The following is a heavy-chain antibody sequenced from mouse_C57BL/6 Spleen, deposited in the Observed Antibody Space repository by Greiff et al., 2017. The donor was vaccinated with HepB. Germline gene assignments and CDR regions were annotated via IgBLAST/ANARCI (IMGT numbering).Heavy chain of an antibody. CDR3: ARGGYYMAMDY. CDR2: ISDGGSYT. CDR1: GFTFSSYA. D-gene: IGHD2-12*01. J-gene: IGHJ4*01. V-gene: IGHV5-4*03. Sequence: EVKLVESGGGLVKPGGSLKLSCAASGFTFSSYAMSWVRQTPEKRLEWVATISDGGSYTYYPDNVKGRFTISRDNAKNNLYLQMSHLTSEDTAMYYCARGGYYMAMDYWGQGTSVTVSS.